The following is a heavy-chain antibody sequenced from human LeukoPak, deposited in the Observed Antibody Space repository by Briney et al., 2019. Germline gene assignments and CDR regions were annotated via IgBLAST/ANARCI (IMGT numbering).Heavy chain of an antibody. D-gene: IGHD2-15*01. Sequence: ASVKVSCKASGGTFSSYAISWVRQAPGQGLEWMGRIIPILGIANYAQKFQGRVTITADKSTSTAYMELSSLRSEGTAVYYCARVVVAATGWFDPWGQGTLVTVSS. V-gene: IGHV1-69*04. CDR3: ARVVVAATGWFDP. CDR1: GGTFSSYA. J-gene: IGHJ5*02. CDR2: IIPILGIA.